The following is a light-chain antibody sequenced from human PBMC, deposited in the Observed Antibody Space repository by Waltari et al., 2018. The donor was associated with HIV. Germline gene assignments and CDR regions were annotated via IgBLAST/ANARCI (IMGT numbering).Light chain of an antibody. Sequence: EIVLTQSPATRSLSPGERATLSCRASQSVSSYLAWYQQKPGQAPRLLIYEASNRATGIPARFSGSGSGTDFTLTISSLEPEDFAVYYCQQRSNWPPLTFGGGTKVEIK. CDR1: QSVSSY. CDR2: EAS. J-gene: IGKJ4*01. CDR3: QQRSNWPPLT. V-gene: IGKV3-11*01.